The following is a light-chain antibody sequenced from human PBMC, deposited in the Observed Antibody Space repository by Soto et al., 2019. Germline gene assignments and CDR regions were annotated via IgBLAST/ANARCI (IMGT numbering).Light chain of an antibody. Sequence: QSVLTQPPSASGSPGQSVTIFCTGTSSDVGGYKYVSWYQQHPGKAPKLMIFEVNKRPSGVPDRFSGSKSGNTASLTVSGLQAEDEADYYCSSYAGINNLGVFGTGTKVTVL. CDR1: SSDVGGYKY. CDR3: SSYAGINNLGV. J-gene: IGLJ1*01. V-gene: IGLV2-8*01. CDR2: EVN.